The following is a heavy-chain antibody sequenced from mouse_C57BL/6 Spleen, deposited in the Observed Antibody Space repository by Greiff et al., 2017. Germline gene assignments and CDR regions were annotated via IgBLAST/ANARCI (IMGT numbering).Heavy chain of an antibody. CDR3: AKSEGSSGYIDY. D-gene: IGHD3-2*02. CDR2: IDPSDSYT. J-gene: IGHJ2*01. V-gene: IGHV1-59*01. Sequence: VQLQQPGAELVRPGTSVKLSCKASGYTFTSYWMHWVKQRPGQGLEWIGVIDPSDSYTNYNQKFKGKATLTVDTSSSTAYMQLSSLTSEDSAVYYCAKSEGSSGYIDYWGQGTTLTVSS. CDR1: GYTFTSYW.